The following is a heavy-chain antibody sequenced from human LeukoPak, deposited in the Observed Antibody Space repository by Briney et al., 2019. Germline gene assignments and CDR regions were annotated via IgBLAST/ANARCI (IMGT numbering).Heavy chain of an antibody. V-gene: IGHV4-34*01. D-gene: IGHD6-25*01. CDR1: GGSFSGYY. Sequence: SSETLSLTCAVYGGSFSGYYWSWIRQPPGKGLEWIGEINHSGSTNYNPSLKSRVTISVDTSKNQFSLKLSSVTAADTAVYYCARGRIGSGWGQGTLVTVSS. J-gene: IGHJ4*02. CDR3: ARGRIGSG. CDR2: INHSGST.